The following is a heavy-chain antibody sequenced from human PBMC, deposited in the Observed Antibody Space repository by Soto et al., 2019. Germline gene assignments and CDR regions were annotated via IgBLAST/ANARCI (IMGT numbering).Heavy chain of an antibody. J-gene: IGHJ6*02. CDR1: GGTFSSYA. CDR2: IIPIFGTA. D-gene: IGHD5-18*01. Sequence: SVKVSCKASGGTFSSYAISWVRQAPGQGLEWMGGIIPIFGTANYAQRFQGRVTITADESTSTAYVELSSLRSEDTAVYYCASPWGGVDTVSNYYYYGMDVWGQGTTVTVSS. CDR3: ASPWGGVDTVSNYYYYGMDV. V-gene: IGHV1-69*13.